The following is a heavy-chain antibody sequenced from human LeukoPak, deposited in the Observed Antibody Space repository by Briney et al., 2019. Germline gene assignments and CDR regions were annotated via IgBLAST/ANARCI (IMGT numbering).Heavy chain of an antibody. CDR2: ISSSGSTI. V-gene: IGHV3-48*04. J-gene: IGHJ4*02. D-gene: IGHD3-10*01. CDR3: AYMVRGVIFDY. CDR1: GFTFSSYA. Sequence: PGGSLRLSCAASGFTFSSYAMSWVRQAPGKGLEWVSYISSSGSTIYYADSVKGRFTISRDNAKNSLYLQMNSLRAEDTAVYYCAYMVRGVIFDYWGQGTLVTVSS.